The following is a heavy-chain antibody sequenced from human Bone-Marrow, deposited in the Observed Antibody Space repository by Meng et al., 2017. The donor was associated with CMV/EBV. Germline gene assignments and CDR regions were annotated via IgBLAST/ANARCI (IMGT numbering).Heavy chain of an antibody. J-gene: IGHJ5*02. Sequence: VQRVQSGVEVKKTGASVKVSCKASGYTFTSYGISWVRQAPGQGLEWMGWISAYNGNTNYAQKLQGRVTMTTDTSTSTAYMELRSLRSDDTAVYYCARAVGSGSYGWFNPWGQGTLVTVSS. CDR2: ISAYNGNT. V-gene: IGHV1-18*01. D-gene: IGHD3-10*01. CDR1: GYTFTSYG. CDR3: ARAVGSGSYGWFNP.